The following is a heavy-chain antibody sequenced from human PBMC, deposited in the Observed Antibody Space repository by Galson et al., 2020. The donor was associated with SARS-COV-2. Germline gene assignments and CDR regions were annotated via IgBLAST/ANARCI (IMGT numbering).Heavy chain of an antibody. D-gene: IGHD4-17*01. J-gene: IGHJ4*02. CDR3: AHRGDYGDRYYFDY. Sequence: SGPTLVKPTQTLTLTCTFSGFSLSTSGVGVGWIRQPPGKALEWLALIYWNDDKRYSPSLKSRLTITKDTSKNQVVLTMTNMDPVDTATYYCAHRGDYGDRYYFDYWGQGTLVTVSS. CDR1: GFSLSTSGVG. CDR2: IYWNDDK. V-gene: IGHV2-5*01.